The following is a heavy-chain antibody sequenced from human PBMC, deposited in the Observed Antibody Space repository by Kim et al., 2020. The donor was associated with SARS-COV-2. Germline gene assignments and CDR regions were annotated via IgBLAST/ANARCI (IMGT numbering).Heavy chain of an antibody. CDR2: IYHSGST. J-gene: IGHJ4*02. CDR1: GYSISSGYY. D-gene: IGHD6-6*01. CDR3: ARVDVIAAHSHFDY. Sequence: SETLSLTCTVSGYSISSGYYWGWIRQPPGKGLEWIGSIYHSGSTYYNPSLKSRVTISVYTSKNQFSLKLSSVTAADTAVYYCARVDVIAAHSHFDYLGQG. V-gene: IGHV4-38-2*02.